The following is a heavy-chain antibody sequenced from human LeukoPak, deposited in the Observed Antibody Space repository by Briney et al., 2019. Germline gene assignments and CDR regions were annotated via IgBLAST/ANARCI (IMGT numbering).Heavy chain of an antibody. Sequence: SETLSLTCAVYGGSFSGYYWSWIRQPPGKGLEWIGEINHSGSTNYNPSLKSRVTISVDTSKNQFSLKLSSVTAADTAVYYCARDLGKAAPCFQHWGQGSLVTVSS. V-gene: IGHV4-34*01. CDR3: ARDLGKAAPCFQH. J-gene: IGHJ1*01. CDR1: GGSFSGYY. CDR2: INHSGST. D-gene: IGHD6-13*01.